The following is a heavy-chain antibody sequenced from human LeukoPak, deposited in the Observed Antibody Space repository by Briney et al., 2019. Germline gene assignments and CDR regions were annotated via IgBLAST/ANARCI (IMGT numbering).Heavy chain of an antibody. Sequence: SETLSLTCTVSGGSISSYYWNWIRQPPGKGLEWIGYIYYSGSTNYNPSLKSRVTISVDTSKNQFSLKLSSVTAADTAVYYCARAGTPYSSSWYGNWFDPWGQGTLVTVSS. V-gene: IGHV4-59*08. J-gene: IGHJ5*02. CDR3: ARAGTPYSSSWYGNWFDP. D-gene: IGHD6-13*01. CDR1: GGSISSYY. CDR2: IYYSGST.